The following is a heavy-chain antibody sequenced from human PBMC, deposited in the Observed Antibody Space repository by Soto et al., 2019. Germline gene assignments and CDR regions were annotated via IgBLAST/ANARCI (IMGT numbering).Heavy chain of an antibody. D-gene: IGHD3-3*01. CDR3: ARDYDFWSGYTQGIQY. V-gene: IGHV3-33*01. Sequence: QVQLVESGGGVVQPGRSLRLSCAASGFTFSSYGMHWVRQAPGKGLEWVAVIRYDGSNKYYADSVKGRFTISRDNSKNTLYLQMNSLRAEDTAVYYCARDYDFWSGYTQGIQYWGQGTLVTVSS. CDR2: IRYDGSNK. CDR1: GFTFSSYG. J-gene: IGHJ4*02.